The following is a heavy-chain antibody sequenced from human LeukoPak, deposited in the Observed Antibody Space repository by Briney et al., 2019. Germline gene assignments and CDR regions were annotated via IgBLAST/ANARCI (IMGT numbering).Heavy chain of an antibody. CDR1: GGSINNGGYS. V-gene: IGHV4-30-2*01. CDR3: ARGATSSGYYLDY. Sequence: PSQTLSPNCAVSGGSINNGGYSWSWIRQPPRRGLEWIGYIHHSGSTHYNPSLRSRVTLSVDRSKNQFSLKMNSVTAADTAVYYCARGATSSGYYLDYWGQGTLVTVSS. J-gene: IGHJ4*02. D-gene: IGHD3-22*01. CDR2: IHHSGST.